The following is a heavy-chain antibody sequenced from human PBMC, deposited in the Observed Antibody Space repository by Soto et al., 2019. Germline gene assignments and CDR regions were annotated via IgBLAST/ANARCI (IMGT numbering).Heavy chain of an antibody. CDR2: ISAYSGNT. J-gene: IGHJ4*02. D-gene: IGHD2-15*01. CDR1: GYTFTTYA. V-gene: IGHV1-18*01. Sequence: ASVKVSCKASGYTFTTYAFNWVRQAPGQGLEWMGWISAYSGNTKYSQKFQGRGTMTTDTSTSTAYMELRSLRSDDTAVYYCARDQTVLDYWGQGALVTVSS. CDR3: ARDQTVLDY.